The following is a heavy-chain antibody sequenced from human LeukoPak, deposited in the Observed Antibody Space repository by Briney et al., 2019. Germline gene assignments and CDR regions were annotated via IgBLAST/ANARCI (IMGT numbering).Heavy chain of an antibody. J-gene: IGHJ4*02. D-gene: IGHD3-22*01. CDR3: VRLRRNSDTSGFYYYYDF. CDR2: ISVRSNYI. V-gene: IGHV3-21*01. Sequence: GGSPRLSCVASGYTFSIYSINWVRPAPGKGLEWVSSISVRSNYIYYADSVRGRFSISRDDARDSLYLQMNSLRAEDTAVYYCVRLRRNSDTSGFYYYYDFWGQGTLVTVSS. CDR1: GYTFSIYS.